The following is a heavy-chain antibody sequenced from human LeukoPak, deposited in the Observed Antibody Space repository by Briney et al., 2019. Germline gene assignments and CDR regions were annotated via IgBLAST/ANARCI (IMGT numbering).Heavy chain of an antibody. CDR1: GFTFSSDA. J-gene: IGHJ4*02. Sequence: GGSLRLSCAASGFTFSSDAMHRVRQAPGKGLEYVSAISSNGGTTHYGNSVKGRFTISRDNSKNTLYLQMGSLRAEDMAVYFCARSSGYGYYFDYWGQGTLVSVSS. V-gene: IGHV3-64*01. D-gene: IGHD3-22*01. CDR2: ISSNGGTT. CDR3: ARSSGYGYYFDY.